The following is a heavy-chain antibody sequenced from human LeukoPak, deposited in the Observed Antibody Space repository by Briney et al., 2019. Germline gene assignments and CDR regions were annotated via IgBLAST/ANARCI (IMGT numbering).Heavy chain of an antibody. D-gene: IGHD2-15*01. CDR3: ATVCSGGSCYPTWFDP. J-gene: IGHJ5*02. V-gene: IGHV1-24*01. CDR2: SDPEDGET. CDR1: GYTLTDLS. Sequence: ASVKLSCKVSGYTLTDLSMHWVRLAPGKGLEWMGGSDPEDGETIYAQKFQGRVTMTEDTSTDTAYMELRSLRSEDTAVYYCATVCSGGSCYPTWFDPWGEGTLVTVSS.